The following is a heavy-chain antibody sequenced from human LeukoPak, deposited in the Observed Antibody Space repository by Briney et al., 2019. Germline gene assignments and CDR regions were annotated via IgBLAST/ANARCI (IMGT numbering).Heavy chain of an antibody. D-gene: IGHD4-17*01. CDR3: ARDSDYGDYEGPTHIDY. J-gene: IGHJ4*02. V-gene: IGHV4-4*02. CDR1: GGSISSSNW. CDR2: IYHSGST. Sequence: SGTLSLTCAVSGGSISSSNWWSWVRQPPGKGLEWIGEIYHSGSTNYNPSLKSRVTISVDKSKNQFSLKLSSVTAADTAVYYCARDSDYGDYEGPTHIDYWGQGTLVTVSS.